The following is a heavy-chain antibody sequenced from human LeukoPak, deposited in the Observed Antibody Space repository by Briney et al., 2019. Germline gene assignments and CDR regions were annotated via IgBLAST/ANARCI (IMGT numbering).Heavy chain of an antibody. V-gene: IGHV4-59*01. D-gene: IGHD6-13*01. J-gene: IGHJ4*02. CDR3: ARVTGYVMEDYFDY. CDR2: IYYSGST. CDR1: GGSLSSYY. Sequence: SETPFLTCTFSGGSLSSYYWSGLREPPREGPGGVGYIYYSGSTNYNPSLKSRVTISVDTSKNQFSLRLSSVTAADTAVYYCARVTGYVMEDYFDYWGQGTLVTVSS.